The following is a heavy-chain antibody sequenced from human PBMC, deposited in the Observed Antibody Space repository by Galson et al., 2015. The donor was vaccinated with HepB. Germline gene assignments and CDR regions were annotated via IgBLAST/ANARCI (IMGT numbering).Heavy chain of an antibody. J-gene: IGHJ3*02. Sequence: SETLSLTCTVSGGSISSYYWSWIRQPPGKGLEWIGYIYYSGSTNYNPSLKSRVTISVDTSKNQFSLKLSSVTAADTAVYYCARYLAVAGTLSSAFDIWGQGTMVTVSS. D-gene: IGHD6-19*01. CDR3: ARYLAVAGTLSSAFDI. CDR1: GGSISSYY. V-gene: IGHV4-59*01. CDR2: IYYSGST.